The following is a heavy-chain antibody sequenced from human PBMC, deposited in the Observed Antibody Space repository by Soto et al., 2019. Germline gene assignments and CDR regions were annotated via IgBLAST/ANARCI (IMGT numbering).Heavy chain of an antibody. CDR3: ARGFSIAHINYVDF. D-gene: IGHD2-15*01. Sequence: QVQLQESGPGRVKPSETLSLTCTVSRFSISIDRYYWTWIRQSPGKRLEWIGYISHTGFTKYNPSLERPVTTPADTSMNQFSLKLRSVTAADTAVYYRARGFSIAHINYVDFLGQGTLVSVSS. CDR1: RFSISIDRYY. V-gene: IGHV4-61*01. CDR2: ISHTGFT. J-gene: IGHJ4*02.